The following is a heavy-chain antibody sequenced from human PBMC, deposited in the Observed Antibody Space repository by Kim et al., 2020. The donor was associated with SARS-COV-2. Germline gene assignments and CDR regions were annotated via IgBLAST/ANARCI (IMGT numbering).Heavy chain of an antibody. D-gene: IGHD3-16*02. J-gene: IGHJ4*02. Sequence: ASVKVSCKASGYTFTSYGISWVRQAPGQGLEWMGCISAYNGNTNYAQKLQGRVTMTTDTSTSTAYMELRSLRSDDTAVYYCARELFGESSYYFDYWGQGTLVTVSS. CDR2: ISAYNGNT. CDR3: ARELFGESSYYFDY. V-gene: IGHV1-18*01. CDR1: GYTFTSYG.